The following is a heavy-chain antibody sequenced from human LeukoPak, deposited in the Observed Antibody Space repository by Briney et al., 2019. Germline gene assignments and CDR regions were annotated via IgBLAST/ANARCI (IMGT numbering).Heavy chain of an antibody. CDR2: INPSGGST. CDR3: ARDQGGSYYFDY. CDR1: GYTFTSYG. D-gene: IGHD1-26*01. Sequence: ASVKVSCKASGYTFTSYGISWVRQAPGQGLEWMGIINPSGGSTSYAQKFQGRVTMTRDTSTSTVYMELSSLRSEDTAVYYCARDQGGSYYFDYWGQGTLVTVSS. V-gene: IGHV1-46*01. J-gene: IGHJ4*02.